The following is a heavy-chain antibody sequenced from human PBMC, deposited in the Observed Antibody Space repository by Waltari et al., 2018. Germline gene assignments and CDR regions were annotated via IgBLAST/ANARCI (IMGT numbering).Heavy chain of an antibody. CDR2: ISGSGGST. Sequence: EVQLVESGGGLVQPGGSLRLSCAASGFTFSSYAMSWVRQAPGKGLEWVSAISGSGGSTYYADSVKGRFTISRDNSKNTLYLQMNSLRAEDTAVYYCAKDLGYSGIAVAGLSDYWGQGTLVTVSS. D-gene: IGHD6-19*01. V-gene: IGHV3-23*04. CDR1: GFTFSSYA. J-gene: IGHJ4*02. CDR3: AKDLGYSGIAVAGLSDY.